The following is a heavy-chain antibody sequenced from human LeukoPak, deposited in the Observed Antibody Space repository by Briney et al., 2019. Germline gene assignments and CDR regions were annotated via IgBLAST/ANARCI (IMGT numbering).Heavy chain of an antibody. CDR1: GGSISSSSYY. Sequence: SETLSLTCTVSGGSISSSSYYWGWIRQPPGKGLEWIGSIYYSGSTYYNPSLKSRVTISVDTSKNQFSLKLSSVTDADTAVYYCARLHYYYYYMDVWGKGTTVTVSS. CDR3: ARLHYYYYYMDV. J-gene: IGHJ6*03. CDR2: IYYSGST. V-gene: IGHV4-39*07.